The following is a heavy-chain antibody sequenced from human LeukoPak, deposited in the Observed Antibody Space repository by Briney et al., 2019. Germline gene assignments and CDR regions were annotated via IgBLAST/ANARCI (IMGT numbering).Heavy chain of an antibody. J-gene: IGHJ5*02. CDR1: GFTFSSYA. CDR2: ISGSGGST. Sequence: GGSLRLSCAASGFTFSSYAMSWVRQAPGRGLEWVSAISGSGGSTYYADSVKDRFTISRDNSKNTLYLQMNSLRAEDTAVYYCAKTNSNSVSSSWYMDWFVPWGQGTLVTVSS. D-gene: IGHD6-13*01. V-gene: IGHV3-23*01. CDR3: AKTNSNSVSSSWYMDWFVP.